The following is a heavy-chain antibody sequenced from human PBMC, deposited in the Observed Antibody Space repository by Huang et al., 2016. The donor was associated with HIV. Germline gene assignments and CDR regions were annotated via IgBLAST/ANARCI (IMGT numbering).Heavy chain of an antibody. CDR3: ARRIGWESIRSRDNWFDS. Sequence: EVQLVQSGAAVMRPGESLRISCNTSGNSFSSYWIGWVRQMPGKGLEGSVFSCPVASDTRSSPRFEGRVPIYADTSTMTVYLKWSSLGPSDTAMYYCARRIGWESIRSRDNWFDSWGQGTLVTVSS. V-gene: IGHV5-51*03. CDR2: SCPVASDT. D-gene: IGHD1-26*01. CDR1: GNSFSSYW. J-gene: IGHJ5*01.